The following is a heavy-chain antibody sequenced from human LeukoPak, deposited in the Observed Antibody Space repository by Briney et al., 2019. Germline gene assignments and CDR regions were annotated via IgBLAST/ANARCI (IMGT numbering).Heavy chain of an antibody. CDR2: IYSGGST. CDR1: GFTVSSNY. J-gene: IGHJ3*02. D-gene: IGHD1-26*01. CDR3: ARDSGIVGARDAFDI. Sequence: QPGGSLRLSCAASGFTVSSNYVTWVRQAPGKGLEWVSVIYSGGSTYYADSVKGRFTISRDNSKNTLYLQMNSLRAEDTAVYYCARDSGIVGARDAFDIWGQGTMVTVSS. V-gene: IGHV3-66*02.